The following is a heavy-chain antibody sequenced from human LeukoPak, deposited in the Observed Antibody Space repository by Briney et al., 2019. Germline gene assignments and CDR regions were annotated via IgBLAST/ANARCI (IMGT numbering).Heavy chain of an antibody. D-gene: IGHD4-11*01. Sequence: ALVKVSCKASGYTFTSYGISWVRQAPGQGLEWMGWISAYNGNTNYAQKLQGRVTMTTDTSTSTAYMELRSLRSDDTAVYYCAFTVTTAGNWFDPWGQGTLVTVSS. V-gene: IGHV1-18*01. J-gene: IGHJ5*02. CDR3: AFTVTTAGNWFDP. CDR2: ISAYNGNT. CDR1: GYTFTSYG.